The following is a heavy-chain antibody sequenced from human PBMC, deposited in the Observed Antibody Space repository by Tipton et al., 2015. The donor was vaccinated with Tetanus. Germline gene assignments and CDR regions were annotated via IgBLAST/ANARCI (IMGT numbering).Heavy chain of an antibody. Sequence: SLRLSCVASGFTFSSYNMDWVRQAPGKGLEWVSPISSSSDYIYYADSVKGRFTISRDNAKNSLYLQVNSLRAEDTAVYYCASLTVGAANRGFDIWGQGTMVTVSS. CDR1: GFTFSSYN. J-gene: IGHJ3*02. V-gene: IGHV3-21*01. D-gene: IGHD1-26*01. CDR3: ASLTVGAANRGFDI. CDR2: ISSSSDYI.